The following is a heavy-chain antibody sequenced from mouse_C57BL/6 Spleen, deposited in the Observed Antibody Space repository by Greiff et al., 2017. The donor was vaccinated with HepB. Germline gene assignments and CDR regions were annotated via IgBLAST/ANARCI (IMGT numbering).Heavy chain of an antibody. CDR3: ARHRDGNYDYAMDY. D-gene: IGHD2-1*01. CDR2: ISGGGGNT. Sequence: EVQGVESGGGLVKPGGSLKLSCAASGFTFSSYTMSWVRQTPEKRLEWVATISGGGGNTYYPDSVKGRFTISRDNAKNTLYLQMSSLRSEDTALYYCARHRDGNYDYAMDYWGQGTSVTVSS. J-gene: IGHJ4*01. V-gene: IGHV5-9*01. CDR1: GFTFSSYT.